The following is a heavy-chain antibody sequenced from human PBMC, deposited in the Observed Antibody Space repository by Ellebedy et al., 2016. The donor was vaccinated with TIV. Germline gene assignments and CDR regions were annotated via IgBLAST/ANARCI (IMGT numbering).Heavy chain of an antibody. Sequence: GESLKISCTASGFIFSKRWMSWVRQAPGWGPEWVANINQDGSETNYADSVKGRFTISRDNAKNSLYLQMNSLRVEDKAVYYCAKEARLAGTNWFDPWGQGTLVTVSS. V-gene: IGHV3-7*04. D-gene: IGHD1-14*01. CDR2: INQDGSET. J-gene: IGHJ5*02. CDR1: GFIFSKRW. CDR3: AKEARLAGTNWFDP.